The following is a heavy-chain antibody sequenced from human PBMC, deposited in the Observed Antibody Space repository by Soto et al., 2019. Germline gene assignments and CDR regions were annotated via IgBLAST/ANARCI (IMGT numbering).Heavy chain of an antibody. CDR1: GFTFRSYA. Sequence: QVQLVESGGGVVQPGRSLRLSCAASGFTFRSYAMHWVRQAPGKGLEWVAVISYDGSNKYYADSVKGRFTISRDNSKNTLYLQMNSLRAEDTAVYYCASLGNTYYYGSGSFRNWFDPWGQGTLVTVSS. CDR2: ISYDGSNK. J-gene: IGHJ5*02. D-gene: IGHD3-10*01. CDR3: ASLGNTYYYGSGSFRNWFDP. V-gene: IGHV3-30-3*01.